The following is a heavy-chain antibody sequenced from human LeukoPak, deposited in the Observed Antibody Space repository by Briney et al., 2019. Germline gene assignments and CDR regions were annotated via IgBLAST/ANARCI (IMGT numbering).Heavy chain of an antibody. CDR1: GGSISSYY. CDR3: ARDANRGSWFGELLHSYYYYMDV. V-gene: IGHV4-4*07. Sequence: SETLSLTCTVSGGSISSYYWSWIRQSAGKGLEWIGRIYTSGSTNYNPSLKSRVTMSVDTSKNQFSLKLSSVTAADTAVYYCARDANRGSWFGELLHSYYYYMDVWGKGTTVTISS. J-gene: IGHJ6*03. CDR2: IYTSGST. D-gene: IGHD3-10*01.